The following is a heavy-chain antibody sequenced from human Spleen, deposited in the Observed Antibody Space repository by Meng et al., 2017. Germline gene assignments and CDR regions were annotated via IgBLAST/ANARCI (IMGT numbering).Heavy chain of an antibody. CDR3: ARDSGGSGWLQYDYAMDV. Sequence: GGSLRLSCAASGFTVSSNEMSWVRQAPGKGLEWVSSISGDSTYYADSGKGRFAISRDNSKNTLLLQMNSLRAEDTAVYYCARDSGGSGWLQYDYAMDVWGQGTTVTVSS. CDR2: ISGDST. V-gene: IGHV3-38-3*01. D-gene: IGHD6-19*01. CDR1: GFTVSSNE. J-gene: IGHJ6*02.